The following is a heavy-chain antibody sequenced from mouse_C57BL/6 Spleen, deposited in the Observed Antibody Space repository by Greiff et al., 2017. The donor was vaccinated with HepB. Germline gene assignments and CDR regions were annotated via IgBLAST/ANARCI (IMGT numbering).Heavy chain of an antibody. J-gene: IGHJ2*01. Sequence: QVHVKQPGAELVKPGASVKLSCKASGYTFTSYWMHWVKQRPGQGLEWIGMIHPNSGSTNYNEKFKSKATLTVDKSSSTAYMQLSSLTSEDSAVYYCVGSDGYYPFFDYWGQGTTLTVSS. V-gene: IGHV1-64*01. D-gene: IGHD2-3*01. CDR1: GYTFTSYW. CDR2: IHPNSGST. CDR3: VGSDGYYPFFDY.